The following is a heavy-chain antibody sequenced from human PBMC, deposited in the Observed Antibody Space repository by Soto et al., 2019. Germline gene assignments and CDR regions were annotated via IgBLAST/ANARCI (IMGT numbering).Heavy chain of an antibody. CDR2: IYSSGET. Sequence: SETLSVSCIFSRDSISGLYWTWIRQPAGKGLEWIGRIYSSGETNYNPSLTGRVIMSLDTSKNQFSLNLTSVTAADTAVYYCARASQCKSYFDCFAWLDYWGQGTLVTVSS. CDR3: ARASQCKSYFDCFAWLDY. CDR1: RDSISGLY. D-gene: IGHD3-9*01. V-gene: IGHV4-4*07. J-gene: IGHJ4*02.